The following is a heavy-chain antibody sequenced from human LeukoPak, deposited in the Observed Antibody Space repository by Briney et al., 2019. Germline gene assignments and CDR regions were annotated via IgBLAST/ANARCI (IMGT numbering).Heavy chain of an antibody. CDR1: GFTFSSYG. D-gene: IGHD3-10*01. CDR2: IRYDGSNK. V-gene: IGHV3-30*02. CDR3: AKGSSGSYPYYYYYYMDV. J-gene: IGHJ6*03. Sequence: GGSLRLSCAASGFTFSSYGMHWVRQAPGKGLEWVAFIRYDGSNKYYADSVKGRFTISRDNSKNTLYLQMNSLRAEDTAVYYCAKGSSGSYPYYYYYYMDVWGQGTTVTISS.